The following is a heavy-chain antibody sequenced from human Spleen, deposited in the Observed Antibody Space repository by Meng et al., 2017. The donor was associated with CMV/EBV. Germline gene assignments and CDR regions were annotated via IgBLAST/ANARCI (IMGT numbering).Heavy chain of an antibody. CDR3: ARSHTNDYGDFGY. V-gene: IGHV1-69*05. J-gene: IGHJ4*02. CDR2: IIPIFGTV. Sequence: SVKVSCKASRTTFNSYSIYWVRQAPGQGLECVGGIIPIFGTVNYAQRFQGRVTITTDESTSTAYMELSSLRSDDTAMYYCARSHTNDYGDFGYWGQGTLVTVSS. CDR1: RTTFNSYS. D-gene: IGHD4-17*01.